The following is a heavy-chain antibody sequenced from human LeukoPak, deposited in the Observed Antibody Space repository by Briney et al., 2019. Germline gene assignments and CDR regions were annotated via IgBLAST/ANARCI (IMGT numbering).Heavy chain of an antibody. Sequence: SETLSLTCTVSGSSISSYYWSWIRQPPGKGLEWIGYIYYSGSTNYNPSLKSRVTISVDTSKNQFSLKLSSVTAADTAVYYCARRVTAIHAFDIWGQGTMVTVSS. CDR2: IYYSGST. CDR1: GSSISSYY. CDR3: ARRVTAIHAFDI. V-gene: IGHV4-59*08. J-gene: IGHJ3*02. D-gene: IGHD4-23*01.